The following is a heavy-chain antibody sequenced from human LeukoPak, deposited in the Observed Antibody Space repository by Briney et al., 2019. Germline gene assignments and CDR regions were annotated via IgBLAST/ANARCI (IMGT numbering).Heavy chain of an antibody. V-gene: IGHV4-39*01. D-gene: IGHD2-15*01. CDR2: IYYSGST. CDR3: ARQRPLIVVVVAANWFDP. J-gene: IGHJ5*02. CDR1: GGSISSSSYY. Sequence: SETLSLTCTVSGGSISSSSYYWGWIRQPPGKGLEWIGSIYYSGSTYYNPSLKSRVTISVDTSKSQFSLKLSSVTAADTAVYYCARQRPLIVVVVAANWFDPWGQGTLVTVSS.